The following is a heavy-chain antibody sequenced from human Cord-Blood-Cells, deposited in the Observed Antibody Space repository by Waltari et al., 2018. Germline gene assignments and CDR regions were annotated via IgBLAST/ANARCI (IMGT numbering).Heavy chain of an antibody. CDR3: ARYRTGTFDY. Sequence: QVQLQESGPGLVKPSETLSLTCPVPGCPISSYYWSWIRQPPGKGLEWIGYIYYSGSTNYNPSLKSRVTISVDTSKNQFSLKLSSVTAADTAVYYCARYRTGTFDYWGQGTLVTVSS. V-gene: IGHV4-59*01. J-gene: IGHJ4*02. CDR2: IYYSGST. CDR1: GCPISSYY. D-gene: IGHD1-1*01.